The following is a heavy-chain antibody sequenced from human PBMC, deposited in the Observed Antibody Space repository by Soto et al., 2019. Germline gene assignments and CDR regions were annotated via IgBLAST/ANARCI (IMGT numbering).Heavy chain of an antibody. J-gene: IGHJ5*02. CDR3: AREHCSTTSCYSYWFDP. CDR2: ISYDGSNK. Sequence: QPGGSLRLSCAASGFTFSSYAMHWVRQAPGKGLEWVAVISYDGSNKYYADSVKGRITTSRDNSKNTLYLQMNSLRAEDTSVYYCAREHCSTTSCYSYWFDPWGQGALVTVSS. CDR1: GFTFSSYA. D-gene: IGHD2-2*01. V-gene: IGHV3-30-3*01.